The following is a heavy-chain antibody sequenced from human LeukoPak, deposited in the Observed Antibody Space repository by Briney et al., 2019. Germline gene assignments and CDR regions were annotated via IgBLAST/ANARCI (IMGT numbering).Heavy chain of an antibody. CDR3: ARDPGDIVVVTAGDY. V-gene: IGHV1-69*13. D-gene: IGHD2-21*02. CDR2: IIPIFGTA. J-gene: IGHJ4*02. Sequence: ASVKVSCKASGGTFSSYAISWVRQAPGRGLEWMGGIIPIFGTANYAQKFQGRVTITADESTSTAYMELSSLRSEDTAVYYCARDPGDIVVVTAGDYWGQGTLVTVSS. CDR1: GGTFSSYA.